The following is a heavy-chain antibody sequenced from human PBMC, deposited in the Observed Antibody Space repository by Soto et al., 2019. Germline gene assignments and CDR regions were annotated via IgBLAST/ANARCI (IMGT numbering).Heavy chain of an antibody. J-gene: IGHJ3*02. D-gene: IGHD1-20*01. CDR1: GFTFSGYG. V-gene: IGHV3-33*01. Sequence: LRLSCAASGFTFSGYGMHWVRQAPGKGLEWVALIWYDGSNKNYADSVKGRFTISRDNFKNTLHLQVNSLRAEDTAVYYCARESRANNWNPDALDIWGPGTMVTVSS. CDR2: IWYDGSNK. CDR3: ARESRANNWNPDALDI.